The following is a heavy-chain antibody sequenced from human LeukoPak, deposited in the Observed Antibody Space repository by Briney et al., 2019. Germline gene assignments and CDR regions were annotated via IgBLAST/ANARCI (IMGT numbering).Heavy chain of an antibody. CDR1: GCTFNNYS. Sequence: GRSLRLSCAASGCTFNNYSMHWVRQAPGKGLEWVAVISYDGRSKNYAESVKDRFSISRDDSKSTLSLQMDSLRDEDTAVYYCARDLVPIDGYHSFDYWGQGTLVSVSS. J-gene: IGHJ4*02. D-gene: IGHD5-18*01. V-gene: IGHV3-30*04. CDR3: ARDLVPIDGYHSFDY. CDR2: ISYDGRSK.